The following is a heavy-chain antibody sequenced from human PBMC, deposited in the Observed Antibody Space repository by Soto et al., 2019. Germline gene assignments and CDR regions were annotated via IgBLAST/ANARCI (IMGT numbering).Heavy chain of an antibody. D-gene: IGHD6-19*01. CDR1: GFTFSSYA. CDR3: AKGSIAVPGYQHCFEY. Sequence: EVQLLESGGGLVQPGGSLRLSCAASGFTFSSYAMSWVRQAPGKGLDWVSVISGSGENTYYADSVKGRFTISRDNSKNTLYLQMNSLRADDPAVYYCAKGSIAVPGYQHCFEYWGQGTLVTVSS. V-gene: IGHV3-23*01. J-gene: IGHJ4*02. CDR2: ISGSGENT.